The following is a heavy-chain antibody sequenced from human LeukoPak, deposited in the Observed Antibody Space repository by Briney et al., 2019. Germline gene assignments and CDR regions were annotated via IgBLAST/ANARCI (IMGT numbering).Heavy chain of an antibody. CDR3: AKGESSSWSYYYYGMDV. D-gene: IGHD6-13*01. CDR1: GFTFNNYA. V-gene: IGHV3-23*01. J-gene: IGHJ6*02. Sequence: GGSLRLSCAASGFTFNNYAMSWVRQAPGKGLEWVSAISGSGGSTYYADSVKGQFTISRDNSKNTLYLQMNSLRAEDTAVYSCAKGESSSWSYYYYGMDVWGQGTTVTVSS. CDR2: ISGSGGST.